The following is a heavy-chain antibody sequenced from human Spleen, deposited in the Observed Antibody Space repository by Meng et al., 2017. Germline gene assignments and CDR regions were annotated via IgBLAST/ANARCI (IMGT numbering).Heavy chain of an antibody. CDR2: INHSGST. D-gene: IGHD3-22*01. V-gene: IGHV4-34*01. J-gene: IGHJ4*02. CDR3: ARARLGKYYYDSSGYYSY. CDR1: GGSFSDYY. Sequence: SETLSLTCVVSGGSFSDYYWSWIRQPPGKGLEWIGEINHSGSTNYNPSLKSRVTISVDTSKNQFSLKLSSVTAADTAVYHCARARLGKYYYDSSGYYSYWGQGTLVTVSS.